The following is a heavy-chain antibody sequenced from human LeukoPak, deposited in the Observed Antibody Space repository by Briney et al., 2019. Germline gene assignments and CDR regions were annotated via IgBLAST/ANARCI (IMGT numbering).Heavy chain of an antibody. V-gene: IGHV1-18*01. Sequence: ASVKVSCKASGYTFISYSLTWVRQAPGQGLEWMGWISPYSGNTNYAENFQDRVTLTTDTSTGTAYTELRSLRSDDTAVYYCGREPRYRPIDYWGQGTLVTVSS. CDR3: GREPRYRPIDY. J-gene: IGHJ4*02. CDR2: ISPYSGNT. D-gene: IGHD3-9*01. CDR1: GYTFISYS.